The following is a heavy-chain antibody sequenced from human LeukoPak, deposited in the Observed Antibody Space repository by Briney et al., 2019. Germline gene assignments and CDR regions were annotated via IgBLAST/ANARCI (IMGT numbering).Heavy chain of an antibody. V-gene: IGHV4-59*01. D-gene: IGHD3-22*01. J-gene: IGHJ4*02. Sequence: SETLSLTCTVSGGSITSDYWSWIRQSPGKGLEWIGYVSYSGGTNYNPSLKSRVTMSIDTSKDQFSLKLTSVTPADTAAYYCARGLRRYYDSSLGYWGQGTLVTVSS. CDR1: GGSITSDY. CDR3: ARGLRRYYDSSLGY. CDR2: VSYSGGT.